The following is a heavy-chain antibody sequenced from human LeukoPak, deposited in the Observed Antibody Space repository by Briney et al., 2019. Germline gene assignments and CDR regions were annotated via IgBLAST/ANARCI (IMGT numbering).Heavy chain of an antibody. CDR3: ARGLQGIDY. Sequence: PGGSLRLSCSASGFTFSSYWMHWVRQAPGKGLVGVSRINTDGSSTNYADSVKGRFTISRDNAKNTLYLQMNSLRAEDTAVYYCARGLQGIDYWGQGTLVTVSS. CDR2: INTDGSST. V-gene: IGHV3-74*01. D-gene: IGHD4-11*01. CDR1: GFTFSSYW. J-gene: IGHJ4*02.